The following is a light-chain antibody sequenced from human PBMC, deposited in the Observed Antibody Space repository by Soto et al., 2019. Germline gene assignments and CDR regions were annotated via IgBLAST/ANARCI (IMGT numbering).Light chain of an antibody. V-gene: IGKV1-5*01. J-gene: IGKJ2*01. CDR3: QHSYGYPYT. CDR1: QIIGSS. CDR2: DAS. Sequence: DIQMTQSPSTLSASVGDRVTITCRASQIIGSSLAWYQQKPGKAPKLLIYDASTLRSGVPARFSGSESGTEFTLTISSLQHDDSATYYCQHSYGYPYTFGQGTKLEIK.